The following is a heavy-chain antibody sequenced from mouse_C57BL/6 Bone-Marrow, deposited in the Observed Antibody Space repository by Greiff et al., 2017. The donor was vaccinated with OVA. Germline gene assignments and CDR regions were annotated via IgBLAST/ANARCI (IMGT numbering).Heavy chain of an antibody. CDR1: GYTFTSYW. J-gene: IGHJ4*01. D-gene: IGHD3-2*02. CDR2: IDPSDSYT. CDR3: AREGAAQVYYAMDY. Sequence: QVQLQQPGAELVMPGASVKLSCKASGYTFTSYWMHWVKQRPGQGLEWIGEIDPSDSYTNYNQKFKGKSTLTVDKSSSTADMQLSSLTSEDSAVYYCAREGAAQVYYAMDYWGQGTSVTVSS. V-gene: IGHV1-69*01.